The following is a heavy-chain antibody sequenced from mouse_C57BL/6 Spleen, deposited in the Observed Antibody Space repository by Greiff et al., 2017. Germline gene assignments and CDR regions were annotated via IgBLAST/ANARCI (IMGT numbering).Heavy chain of an antibody. D-gene: IGHD1-1*01. CDR2: IDPSDSET. CDR1: GYTFTSYW. Sequence: QVQLQQPGAELVRPGSSVKLSCKASGYTFTSYWMHWVKQRPIQGLEWIGNIDPSDSETHYNQKFKDKATLTVDKSSSTAYMELRSLTSEDSAVYYCARSPYYGTPYAMDYWGQGTSVTVSS. CDR3: ARSPYYGTPYAMDY. J-gene: IGHJ4*01. V-gene: IGHV1-52*01.